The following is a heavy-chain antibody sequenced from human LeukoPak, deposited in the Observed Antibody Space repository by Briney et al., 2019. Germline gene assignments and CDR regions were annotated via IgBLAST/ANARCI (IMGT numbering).Heavy chain of an antibody. CDR1: GGSISSYY. V-gene: IGHV4-4*07. D-gene: IGHD2-15*01. J-gene: IGHJ3*02. CDR3: ARTYCSGGSCYYMDSGGDAFDI. Sequence: TSETLSLTCTASGGSISSYYWSWIRQPAGKGLEWIGRIYTSGSTNYNPSLKSRVTMSVDTSKNQFSLKLSSVTAADTAVYYCARTYCSGGSCYYMDSGGDAFDIWGQGTMVTVSS. CDR2: IYTSGST.